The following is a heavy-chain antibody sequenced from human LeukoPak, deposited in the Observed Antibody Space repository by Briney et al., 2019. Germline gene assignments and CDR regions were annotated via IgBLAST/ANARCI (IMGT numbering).Heavy chain of an antibody. V-gene: IGHV4-59*08. J-gene: IGHJ5*02. Sequence: NASETLSLTCTVSGGSISSYYWSWIRQPPGKGLEWIGYIYYSGSTNYNPSLKSRVTISVDTSKNQFSLKLSSVTAADTAVYYCARSYGYSSSWYGSDWFDPWGQGTLVTVSS. D-gene: IGHD6-13*01. CDR3: ARSYGYSSSWYGSDWFDP. CDR1: GGSISSYY. CDR2: IYYSGST.